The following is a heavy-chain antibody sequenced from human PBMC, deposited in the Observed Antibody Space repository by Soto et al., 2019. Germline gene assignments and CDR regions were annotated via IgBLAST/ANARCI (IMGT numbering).Heavy chain of an antibody. CDR3: ARETGTTDRWFDP. V-gene: IGHV4-59*01. Sequence: SETLSLTCTVSGGSISSYYWSWIRQPPGKGLEWIGYIYYSGSTNYNPSLKSRVTISVDTSKNQFSLKLSSVTAADTAVYYCARETGTTDRWFDPWGQGTLVTVSS. CDR2: IYYSGST. D-gene: IGHD1-7*01. CDR1: GGSISSYY. J-gene: IGHJ5*02.